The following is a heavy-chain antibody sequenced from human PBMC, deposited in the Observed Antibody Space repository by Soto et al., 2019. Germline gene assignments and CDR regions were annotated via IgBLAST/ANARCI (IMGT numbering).Heavy chain of an antibody. CDR2: ISSGSSYI. CDR3: ARVPMDYYDSSGYLDY. D-gene: IGHD3-22*01. Sequence: EVQLVESGGGLVKPGGSLRLSCAASGFTFSSYSVIWVRQAPGKGLEWVSSISSGSSYIYYADSVKGRFTISRDNAKSSLFRQMNSLRADDTAVYYCARVPMDYYDSSGYLDYWGQGTLVTVSS. CDR1: GFTFSSYS. J-gene: IGHJ4*02. V-gene: IGHV3-21*01.